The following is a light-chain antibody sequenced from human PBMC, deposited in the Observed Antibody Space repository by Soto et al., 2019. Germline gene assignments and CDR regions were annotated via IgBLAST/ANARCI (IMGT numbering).Light chain of an antibody. J-gene: IGKJ1*01. Sequence: EIELTQSPGTLSLSPGERATLSCRASQSVSSNYLAWYQQKPGQPPRLLIYGASSRATGIPDRFSGSGSGTDFTLTISRLEPEDFAVYYCQQYGSSLTWTFGQGTKVEIK. CDR2: GAS. V-gene: IGKV3-20*01. CDR1: QSVSSNY. CDR3: QQYGSSLTWT.